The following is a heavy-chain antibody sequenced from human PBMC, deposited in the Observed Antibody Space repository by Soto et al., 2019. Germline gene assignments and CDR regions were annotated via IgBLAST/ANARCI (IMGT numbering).Heavy chain of an antibody. D-gene: IGHD6-6*01. CDR2: IYYSGST. CDR3: ASSSSIAARRFDY. Sequence: SETLSLTCTVSGGSISSYYWSWIRQPPGKGLEWIGYIYYSGSTNYNPSLKSRVTISVDTSKNQFSLKLSSVTAADTAVYYCASSSSIAARRFDYWGQGTLVTVSS. CDR1: GGSISSYY. J-gene: IGHJ4*02. V-gene: IGHV4-59*01.